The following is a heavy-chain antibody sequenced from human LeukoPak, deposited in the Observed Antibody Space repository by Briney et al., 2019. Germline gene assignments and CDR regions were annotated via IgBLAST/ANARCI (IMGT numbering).Heavy chain of an antibody. D-gene: IGHD3-22*01. CDR2: IYHSGTT. V-gene: IGHV4-38-2*02. Sequence: KTSEALSLTCAVSNYSITSGYFWGWIRQPPGKGLEWIASIYHSGTTYYNPSLRNRVTLFVDTSKNQFSPKLTSLTAADTAVYYCARDGVFHDSDGYSFDYWGQGTLVTVSS. CDR1: NYSITSGYF. J-gene: IGHJ4*02. CDR3: ARDGVFHDSDGYSFDY.